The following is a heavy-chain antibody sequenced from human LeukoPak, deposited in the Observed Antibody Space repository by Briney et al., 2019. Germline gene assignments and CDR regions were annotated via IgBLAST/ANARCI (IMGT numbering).Heavy chain of an antibody. D-gene: IGHD2-2*01. J-gene: IGHJ2*01. CDR1: GGSISSGGYY. CDR2: IYHSGST. Sequence: SETLSLTCTVSGGSISSGGYYWSWIRQPPGKGLEWIGYIYHSGSTYYNPSLKSRVTISVDRSKNQFSLKLSSVTAADTAVYYCARGYIVVVPAASADWYFDLWGRGTLVTVSS. CDR3: ARGYIVVVPAASADWYFDL. V-gene: IGHV4-30-2*01.